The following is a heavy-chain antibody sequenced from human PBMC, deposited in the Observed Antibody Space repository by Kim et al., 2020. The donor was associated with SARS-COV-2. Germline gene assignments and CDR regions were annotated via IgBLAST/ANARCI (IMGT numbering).Heavy chain of an antibody. CDR1: VGSFSGYY. D-gene: IGHD2-2*02. CDR2: ITHSGST. CDR3: TRGQIPTCHSDH. Sequence: SETLSLTCAVYVGSFSGYYWSWIRQPPGKGLEWIGEITHSGSTNYNPSLKSRVTLSVDTSKNQLSLKLTSVTAADTVMYYCTRGQIPTCHSDHWAQGTLV. V-gene: IGHV4-34*01. J-gene: IGHJ4*02.